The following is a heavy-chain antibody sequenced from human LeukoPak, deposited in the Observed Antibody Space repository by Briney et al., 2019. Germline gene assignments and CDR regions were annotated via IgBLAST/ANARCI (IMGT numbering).Heavy chain of an antibody. J-gene: IGHJ5*02. D-gene: IGHD3-3*01. CDR1: GGSFSGDY. CDR2: INRSGRA. V-gene: IGHV4-34*01. CDR3: VRHKIVITMLGVHRWFDP. Sequence: SETLTLTCAVYGGSFSGDYWSWIRQPPGKGLEWIGDINRSGRAVYNTSLKSRVIISVDTSKNQFSLKVNSVTAADTAVYYCVRHKIVITMLGVHRWFDPWGQGTLVAVSS.